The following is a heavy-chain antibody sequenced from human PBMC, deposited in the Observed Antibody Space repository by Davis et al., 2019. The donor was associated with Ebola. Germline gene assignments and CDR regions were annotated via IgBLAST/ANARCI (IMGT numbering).Heavy chain of an antibody. CDR1: GGSFSGYY. Sequence: SETLSLTCAAYGGSFSGYYWSWIRQPPGKGLEWIGAINHSGSTNYNPSLKSRVTISVDTSKNQFSLKLRSVTAADTAVYYCARDSVLGYGMDVWGQGTTVTVSS. CDR3: ARDSVLGYGMDV. CDR2: INHSGST. J-gene: IGHJ6*02. V-gene: IGHV4-34*01. D-gene: IGHD5/OR15-5a*01.